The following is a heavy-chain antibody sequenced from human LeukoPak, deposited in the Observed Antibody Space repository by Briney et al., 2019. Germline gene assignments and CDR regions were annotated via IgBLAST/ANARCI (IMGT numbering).Heavy chain of an antibody. J-gene: IGHJ4*02. Sequence: SETLSLTCTVSGGSISSYYWTWIRQPPGKGLEWIGSIYYSGSTNSNPSLKSRVTISVVTSKNQFSLKLSSVTAADTAVYYCATGGSGSYHDYWGQGTLVTVSS. CDR1: GGSISSYY. CDR2: IYYSGST. D-gene: IGHD3-10*01. V-gene: IGHV4-59*01. CDR3: ATGGSGSYHDY.